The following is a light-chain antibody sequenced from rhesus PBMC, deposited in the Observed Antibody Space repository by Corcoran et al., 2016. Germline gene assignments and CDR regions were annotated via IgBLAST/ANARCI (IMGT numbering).Light chain of an antibody. V-gene: IGKV3-10*01. CDR1: QSVSSY. Sequence: QVILTQSPGTLSLSPGERATLSCRASQSVSSYLAWYQQKPGQAPRLLIYGASSRATGLPDRFSGSGSGTDFTLTISSLEPEDVGVYHCYQHSSGYSFGQGTKVEI. CDR3: YQHSSGYS. J-gene: IGKJ2*01. CDR2: GAS.